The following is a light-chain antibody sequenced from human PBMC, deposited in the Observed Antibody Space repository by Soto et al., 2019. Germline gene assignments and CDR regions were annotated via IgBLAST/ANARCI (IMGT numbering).Light chain of an antibody. J-gene: IGLJ2*01. CDR1: SSNIGNNY. CDR3: GAWDSSLSARV. Sequence: QSVLTQPPSVSAAPGQKVTISCSGSSSNIGNNYVSWYQQFPGTAPKLLIYDNNRRPSGIPDRFSGSKSGTSATLGITGLQTGDEADYYCGAWDSSLSARVFGGGTQLTVL. V-gene: IGLV1-51*01. CDR2: DNN.